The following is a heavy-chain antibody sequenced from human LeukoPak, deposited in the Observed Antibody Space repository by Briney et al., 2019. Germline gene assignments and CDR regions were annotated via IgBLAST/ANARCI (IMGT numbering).Heavy chain of an antibody. J-gene: IGHJ4*02. D-gene: IGHD6-13*01. Sequence: SETLSLTRTVSGGSISSYYWSWIRQPPGKGLEWIGYIYYSGSTNYNPSLKSRVTISVDTSKNQFSLKLSSVTAADTAVYYCARVRAAAAPYYFDYWGQGTLVTVSS. CDR2: IYYSGST. V-gene: IGHV4-59*01. CDR3: ARVRAAAAPYYFDY. CDR1: GGSISSYY.